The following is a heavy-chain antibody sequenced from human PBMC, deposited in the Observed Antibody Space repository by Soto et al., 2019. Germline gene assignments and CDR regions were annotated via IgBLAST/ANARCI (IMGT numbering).Heavy chain of an antibody. V-gene: IGHV3-23*01. CDR1: GFPFTSFA. CDR2: ISANGVAT. D-gene: IGHD3-22*01. J-gene: IGHJ4*02. CDR3: EKCFPRLQYDTHGWEN. Sequence: EVQLWDSGGGLVQPGGSLRLSCAASGFPFTSFAMCWLRQAPGKGLEWVSYISANGVATSYADSVKGRFTTSRDNSKTVLYLQLNSLRAEDTAVYYCEKCFPRLQYDTHGWENWGQGTLVTVSS.